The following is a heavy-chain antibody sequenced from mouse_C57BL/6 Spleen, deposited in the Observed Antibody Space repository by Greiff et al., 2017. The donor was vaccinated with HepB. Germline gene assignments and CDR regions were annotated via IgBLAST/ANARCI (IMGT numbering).Heavy chain of an antibody. CDR3: ARGSDYGSSWSFAY. D-gene: IGHD1-1*01. CDR1: GFTFSDYG. Sequence: EVQLVESGGGLVQPGGSLKLSCAASGFTFSDYGMAWVRQAPRKGPEWVAFISNLAYSIYYADTVTGRFTISRENAKNTLYLEMSSVRSEDTAMYYCARGSDYGSSWSFAYWGQGTLVTVSA. V-gene: IGHV5-15*01. J-gene: IGHJ3*01. CDR2: ISNLAYSI.